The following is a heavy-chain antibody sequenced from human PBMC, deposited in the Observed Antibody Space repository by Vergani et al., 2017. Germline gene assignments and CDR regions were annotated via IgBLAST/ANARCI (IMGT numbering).Heavy chain of an antibody. D-gene: IGHD6-13*01. Sequence: QVQLQESGPGLVKPSETLSLTCTVSGGSISSYYWGWIRQPPGKGLEWIGYIYYSGSTNYSPSLKSRVTISVDTSKNQFSLKLSSVTAADTAVYFCARGIAAAQVGGGYYYDYMDVWGKGTTVTVSS. CDR3: ARGIAAAQVGGGYYYDYMDV. V-gene: IGHV4-59*01. CDR1: GGSISSYY. J-gene: IGHJ6*03. CDR2: IYYSGST.